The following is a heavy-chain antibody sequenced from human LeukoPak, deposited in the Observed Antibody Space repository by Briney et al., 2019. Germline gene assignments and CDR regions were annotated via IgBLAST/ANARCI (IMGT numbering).Heavy chain of an antibody. J-gene: IGHJ3*02. Sequence: GESLKISCKGSGYSFTTYWIGWVRQMPGKGLEWMGIIYPGDSDTRYSPSFQGQVTISADKSINTAYLQWSSLKASDTAMYYCARVRSGDYSEDAFDIWGQGTMVTVSS. CDR1: GYSFTTYW. D-gene: IGHD1-26*01. V-gene: IGHV5-51*01. CDR3: ARVRSGDYSEDAFDI. CDR2: IYPGDSDT.